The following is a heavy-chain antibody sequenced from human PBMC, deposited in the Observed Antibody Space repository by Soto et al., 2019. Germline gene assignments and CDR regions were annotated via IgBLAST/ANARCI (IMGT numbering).Heavy chain of an antibody. CDR2: MFYSGAT. D-gene: IGHD2-15*01. J-gene: IGHJ5*02. V-gene: IGHV4-39*01. CDR3: ASHKSGSDWLDP. Sequence: ASETLSLTCTVSGGSISDISYCWGWIRQPPGKGLQWIGCMFYSGATYYNPSLKNRVTLSVDTPNNEFSLKLVSVTAPDTAVYYCASHKSGSDWLDPCGQGTLVTVYS. CDR1: GGSISDISYC.